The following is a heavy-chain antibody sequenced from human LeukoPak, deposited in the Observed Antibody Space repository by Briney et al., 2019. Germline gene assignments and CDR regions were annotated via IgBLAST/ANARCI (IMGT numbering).Heavy chain of an antibody. V-gene: IGHV3-64*02. J-gene: IGHJ3*02. Sequence: GRSLRLSCAASGFTFSSYAMHWVRQVPGKGLEYVSAISSNGGSTYYADSVKGRFTISRDNSKNTLYLQMGSLRAEDMAVYYCARGGGGTGDSAFDIWGQGTKVTVSS. CDR3: ARGGGGTGDSAFDI. CDR2: ISSNGGST. CDR1: GFTFSSYA. D-gene: IGHD7-27*01.